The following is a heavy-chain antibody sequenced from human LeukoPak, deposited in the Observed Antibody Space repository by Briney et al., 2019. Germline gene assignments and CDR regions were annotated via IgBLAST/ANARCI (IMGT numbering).Heavy chain of an antibody. V-gene: IGHV4-59*01. Sequence: SETLSLTCTVSGDSINGFYWNWIRQPPGKGLEWIGYIYYSGNTNYSPSLKSRVTMSVDTSTNQFSLKLSSVTAADTAVYYCASSNTPWIQLWFFDIWGQGTMVTVSS. J-gene: IGHJ3*02. CDR3: ASSNTPWIQLWFFDI. CDR2: IYYSGNT. D-gene: IGHD5-18*01. CDR1: GDSINGFY.